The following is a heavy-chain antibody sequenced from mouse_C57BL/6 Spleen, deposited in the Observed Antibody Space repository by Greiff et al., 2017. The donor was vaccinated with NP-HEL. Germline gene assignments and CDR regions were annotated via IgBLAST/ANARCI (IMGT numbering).Heavy chain of an antibody. Sequence: QVQLQQPGAELVKPGASVKMSCKASGYTFTSYWITWVKQRPGQGLEWIGDIYPGSGSTNYNEKFKSKATLTVDTSSSTAYLQPSSLTSEDSAVYYCASPIYDGYCGGWWFAYWGQGTLVTVSA. D-gene: IGHD2-3*01. CDR2: IYPGSGST. V-gene: IGHV1-55*01. J-gene: IGHJ3*01. CDR3: ASPIYDGYCGGWWFAY. CDR1: GYTFTSYW.